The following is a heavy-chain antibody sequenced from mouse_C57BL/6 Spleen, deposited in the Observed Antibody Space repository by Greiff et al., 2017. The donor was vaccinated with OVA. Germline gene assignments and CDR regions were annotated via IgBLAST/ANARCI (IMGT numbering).Heavy chain of an antibody. Sequence: EVKLVESGGGLVKPGGSLKLSCAASGFTFSDYGMHWVRQAPEKGLEWVAYISSGSSTIYYADTVKGRFTISTDNAKNTLFLQMTSLRSEDTAMYYCARGDDGYPMDYWGQGTSVTVSS. D-gene: IGHD2-3*01. CDR2: ISSGSSTI. V-gene: IGHV5-17*01. CDR3: ARGDDGYPMDY. J-gene: IGHJ4*01. CDR1: GFTFSDYG.